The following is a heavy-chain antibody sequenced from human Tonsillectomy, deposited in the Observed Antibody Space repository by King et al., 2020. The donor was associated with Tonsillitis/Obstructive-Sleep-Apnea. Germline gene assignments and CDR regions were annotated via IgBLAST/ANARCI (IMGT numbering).Heavy chain of an antibody. J-gene: IGHJ5*02. CDR2: IGTSGSPI. D-gene: IGHD3-22*01. CDR3: ARGYYYDSSAYYPSP. Sequence: VQLVESGGGLVQPGGSLRLSCAASGFTFSSYEMNWVRQSPGKGLEWLSYIGTSGSPIYYADSVKGRFTMSRDNAKNSLYLQMNSLRAEDTAVYYCARGYYYDSSAYYPSPWGQGTLVTVSS. CDR1: GFTFSSYE. V-gene: IGHV3-48*03.